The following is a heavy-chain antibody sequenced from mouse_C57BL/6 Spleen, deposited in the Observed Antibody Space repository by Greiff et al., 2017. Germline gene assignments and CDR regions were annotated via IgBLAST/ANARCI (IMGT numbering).Heavy chain of an antibody. J-gene: IGHJ3*01. CDR2: INTSKGGT. Sequence: QVQLQQPGPELVKPGASVKLSCTASGFSFTSYWMHWVKQRPGQGLEWIGNINTSKGGTNYTEKCKSKATLTVDRSSSTAYLQLSSLTSEDSAVYFCARAAYGYGSSYPPFAYWGQGTLVTVSA. V-gene: IGHV1-53*01. D-gene: IGHD1-1*01. CDR3: ARAAYGYGSSYPPFAY. CDR1: GFSFTSYW.